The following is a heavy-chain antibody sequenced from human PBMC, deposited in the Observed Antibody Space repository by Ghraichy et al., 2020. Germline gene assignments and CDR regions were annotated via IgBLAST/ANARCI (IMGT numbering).Heavy chain of an antibody. CDR2: IIPIFGTA. D-gene: IGHD4-23*01. J-gene: IGHJ4*02. CDR1: GGTFSSYA. CDR3: AREGNDYGGNSGDY. V-gene: IGHV1-69*13. Sequence: SVKVSCKASGGTFSSYAISWVRQAPGQGLEWMGGIIPIFGTANYAQKFQGRVTITADESTSTAYMELSSLRSEDTAVYYCAREGNDYGGNSGDYWGQGTLVTVSS.